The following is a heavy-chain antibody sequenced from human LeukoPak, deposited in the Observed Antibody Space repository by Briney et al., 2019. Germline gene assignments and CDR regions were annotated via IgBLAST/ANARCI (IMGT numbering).Heavy chain of an antibody. CDR2: INPNSGGT. Sequence: ASVKVSCKASGYTFSDYYIHWVRQGPGHGLEWMGWINPNSGGTDYAQRFQGRVTMTRETSNTTAYMELSRLRSDDTAVYYCARVNYRSGFFRNFYYYGMDVWGQGTTVIVSS. D-gene: IGHD6-19*01. J-gene: IGHJ6*02. CDR1: GYTFSDYY. V-gene: IGHV1-2*02. CDR3: ARVNYRSGFFRNFYYYGMDV.